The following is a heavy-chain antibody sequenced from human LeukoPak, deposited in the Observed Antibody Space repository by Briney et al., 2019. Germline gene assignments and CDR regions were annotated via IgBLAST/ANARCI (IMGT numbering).Heavy chain of an antibody. CDR1: GGSFSGFY. V-gene: IGHV4-34*01. J-gene: IGHJ5*02. D-gene: IGHD3-16*01. Sequence: PSETLSLTCAVHGGSFSGFYWTWMRQTPGKGPEWIGENTHAGRTAYNPSFRSRATISVDTSHSQFSLQLSSVTAADTAVYYCARRLRRGQPDPLGQGTLVTVSS. CDR3: ARRLRRGQPDP. CDR2: NTHAGRT.